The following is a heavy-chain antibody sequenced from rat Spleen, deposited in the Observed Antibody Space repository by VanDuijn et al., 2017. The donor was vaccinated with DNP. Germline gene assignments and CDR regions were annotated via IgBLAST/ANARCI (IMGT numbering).Heavy chain of an antibody. V-gene: IGHV5S10*01. Sequence: EVRLVESGGGLVQPGRSLKLYCAASGLSFSHYNLAWVRQTPERGLEWVATIISYGSRTYYRDSVKGRFTISRDNAEKTLYLQMDSLRSEDTATDYCAARAPGDYYYGGYFDYWGQGVIFTVSS. J-gene: IGHJ2*01. CDR2: IISYGSRT. CDR3: AARAPGDYYYGGYFDY. D-gene: IGHD1-6*01. CDR1: GLSFSHYN.